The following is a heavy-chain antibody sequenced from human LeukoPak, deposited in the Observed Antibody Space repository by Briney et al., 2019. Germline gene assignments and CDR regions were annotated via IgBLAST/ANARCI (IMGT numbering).Heavy chain of an antibody. J-gene: IGHJ4*02. Sequence: PGRSLRLSCATSGSTFNRFGMHWVRQAPGKGLEWVAVIWYDGSNKDYADSVKGRFTISRDNSKNTLYLQMSGLRAEDTAVYYCATSAHIEVGTAPPPDYWGQGTLVTVTS. D-gene: IGHD2-21*02. CDR2: IWYDGSNK. CDR1: GSTFNRFG. CDR3: ATSAHIEVGTAPPPDY. V-gene: IGHV3-33*01.